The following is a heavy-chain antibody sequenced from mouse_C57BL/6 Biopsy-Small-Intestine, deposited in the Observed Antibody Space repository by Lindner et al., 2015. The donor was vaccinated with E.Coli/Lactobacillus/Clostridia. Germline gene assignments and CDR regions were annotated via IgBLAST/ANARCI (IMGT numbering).Heavy chain of an antibody. V-gene: IGHV1-66*01. CDR2: IYPGSGNT. D-gene: IGHD1-1*01. CDR3: ARPLITTGYYAMDY. Sequence: VQLQESGPELVKPGASVKISCKASGYSFTSYYIHWVKQMPGQGLEWIGWIYPGSGNTKYNEKFKGKATLTADTSSSTAYMQLSSLTSEDSAVYYCARPLITTGYYAMDYWGQGTSVTVSS. J-gene: IGHJ4*01. CDR1: GYSFTSYY.